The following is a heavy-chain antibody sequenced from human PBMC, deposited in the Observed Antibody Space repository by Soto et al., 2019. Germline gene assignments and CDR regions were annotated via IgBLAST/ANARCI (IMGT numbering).Heavy chain of an antibody. J-gene: IGHJ4*02. V-gene: IGHV1-3*01. D-gene: IGHD3-22*01. CDR2: INAGNGDT. CDR1: GYTFTSYP. CDR3: ARDWNHYDSSGPGDY. Sequence: ASVKVSCKASGYTFTSYPMHWVRQAPGQGLEWMGWINAGNGDTKYSQKFQGRVTITRDTSANTAYMELSSLRSEDTAVFYCARDWNHYDSSGPGDYWGQGTMVTVYS.